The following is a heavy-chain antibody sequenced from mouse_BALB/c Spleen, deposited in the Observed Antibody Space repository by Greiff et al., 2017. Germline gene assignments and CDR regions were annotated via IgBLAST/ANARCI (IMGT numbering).Heavy chain of an antibody. CDR2: ISSGGGST. J-gene: IGHJ2*01. Sequence: EVQGVESGGGLVKPGGSLKLSCAASGFAFSSYDMSWVRQTPEKRLEWVAYISSGGGSTYYPDTVKGRFTISRDNAKNTLYLQMSSLKSEDTAMYYCARGRIYYEDWGQGTTLTVSS. V-gene: IGHV5-12-1*01. CDR3: ARGRIYYED. CDR1: GFAFSSYD.